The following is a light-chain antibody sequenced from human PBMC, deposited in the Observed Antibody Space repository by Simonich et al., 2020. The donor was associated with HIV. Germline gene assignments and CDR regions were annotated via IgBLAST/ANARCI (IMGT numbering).Light chain of an antibody. Sequence: DIVMTQSPDSLAVSLGERATINCKSSQSVLDRSHNKNYLAWYQQKTGKSPKLLVYWASTRESGVPDRFSGSGSGTDFTLTISSLQAEDVAVYYCQQYYSTPITFGQGTRLEIK. CDR3: QQYYSTPIT. J-gene: IGKJ5*01. CDR2: WAS. V-gene: IGKV4-1*01. CDR1: QSVLDRSHNKNY.